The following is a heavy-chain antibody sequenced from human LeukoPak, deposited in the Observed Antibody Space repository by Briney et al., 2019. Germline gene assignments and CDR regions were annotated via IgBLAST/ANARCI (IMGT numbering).Heavy chain of an antibody. CDR1: GFTFSSYS. J-gene: IGHJ4*02. CDR3: ARDLGYYGSGSYYFDY. V-gene: IGHV3-21*01. CDR2: ISSSSSYI. D-gene: IGHD3-10*01. Sequence: GGSLRLSCAASGFTFSSYSMNWVRQAPGKGLEWVSSISSSSSYIYYADSVKDRFTISRDNAKNSLYLQMNSLRAEDTAVYYCARDLGYYGSGSYYFDYWGQGTLVTVSS.